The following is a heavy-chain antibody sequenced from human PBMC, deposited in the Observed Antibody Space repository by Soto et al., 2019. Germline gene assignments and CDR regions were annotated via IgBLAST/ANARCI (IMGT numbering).Heavy chain of an antibody. D-gene: IGHD1-7*01. CDR1: GFSFGVHA. CDR2: ITSSGSNV. CDR3: ARDGNYHEF. V-gene: IGHV3-21*01. J-gene: IGHJ4*02. Sequence: EVHLVESGGGLVKPGGSLRLSCATSGFSFGVHAITWVRQAPGKGLEGVALITSSGSNVQYAESVEGRFTISRDDAKNSVHLQMNNLRADDTGVYYCARDGNYHEFGGQGTQVTVSS.